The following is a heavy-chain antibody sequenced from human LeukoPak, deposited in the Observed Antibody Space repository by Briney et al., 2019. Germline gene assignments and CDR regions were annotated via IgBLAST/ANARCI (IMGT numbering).Heavy chain of an antibody. Sequence: PSGTLSLTCAVSGGSISSSNWWSWVRQPPGKGLEWIGEIYHSGSTNYNPSLKSRVTISVAKSKNQSSLKLSSVTAADTAVYYCARRYHYYGSGSYYYFDYWGQGTLVTVSS. D-gene: IGHD3-10*01. CDR1: GGSISSSNW. J-gene: IGHJ4*02. V-gene: IGHV4-4*02. CDR2: IYHSGST. CDR3: ARRYHYYGSGSYYYFDY.